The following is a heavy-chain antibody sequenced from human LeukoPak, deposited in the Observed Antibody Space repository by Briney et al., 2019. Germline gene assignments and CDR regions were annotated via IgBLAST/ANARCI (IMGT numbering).Heavy chain of an antibody. V-gene: IGHV1-69*13. CDR3: ARDVRSTVPFGYYYMDV. D-gene: IGHD3-10*02. Sequence: PSVKVSCKASGGTFSSYAISWVRQAPGQGLEWMGGIIPIFGTANYAQKFQGRVTITADESTSTAYMELSSLRSEDTAVYYCARDVRSTVPFGYYYMDVWGKGTTVTVSS. CDR2: IIPIFGTA. J-gene: IGHJ6*03. CDR1: GGTFSSYA.